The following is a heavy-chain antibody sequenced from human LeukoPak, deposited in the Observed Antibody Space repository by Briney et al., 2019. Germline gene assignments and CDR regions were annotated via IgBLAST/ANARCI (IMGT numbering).Heavy chain of an antibody. J-gene: IGHJ4*02. CDR1: GFTFSTHG. CDR3: AKGRSSGYYFFDY. Sequence: GGSLRLSCAASGFTFSTHGMHWVRQATGKGLEWVAVISYDGSNKYYADSVKGRFTISRDNSKNTLYLQVNSLRAEDTAVYYCAKGRSSGYYFFDYWGQGTLVTVSS. V-gene: IGHV3-30*18. CDR2: ISYDGSNK. D-gene: IGHD3-22*01.